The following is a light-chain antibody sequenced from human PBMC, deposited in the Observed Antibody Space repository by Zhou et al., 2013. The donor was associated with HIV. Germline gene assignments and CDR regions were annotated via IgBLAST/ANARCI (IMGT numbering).Light chain of an antibody. CDR2: LGS. V-gene: IGKV2-28*01. J-gene: IGKJ2*03. CDR3: MQALQTPR. Sequence: DIVMTQSPLSLPVTPGEPASISCRSSQSLLHSNGYNYLDWYLQKPGQSPRLLIYLGSDRASGVPDRFSGSGSGTAFTLKITRVEAEDVGVYYCMQALQTPRFSQGTKLEIK. CDR1: QSLLHSNGYNY.